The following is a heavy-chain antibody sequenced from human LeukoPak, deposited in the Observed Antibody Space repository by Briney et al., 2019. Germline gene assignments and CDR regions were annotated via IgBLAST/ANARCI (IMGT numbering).Heavy chain of an antibody. CDR1: GGSISSGSYY. Sequence: SETLSLTCTVSGGSISSGSYYWSWIRQPAGKGLEWIGRIYTSGSTNYNPSLKSRVTISVDTSKNQFSLKLSSVTAADTAVYYCARGGSYSGSGRDYWGQETLVTVSS. CDR2: IYTSGST. CDR3: ARGGSYSGSGRDY. V-gene: IGHV4-61*02. J-gene: IGHJ4*02. D-gene: IGHD1-26*01.